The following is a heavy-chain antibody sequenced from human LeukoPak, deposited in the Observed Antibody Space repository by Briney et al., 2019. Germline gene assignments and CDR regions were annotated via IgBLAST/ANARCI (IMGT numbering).Heavy chain of an antibody. D-gene: IGHD1-26*01. V-gene: IGHV1-2*02. CDR2: INPNSGGT. CDR1: GYTFTGYY. CDR3: ARTSAGGSSLLAFDY. Sequence: GASVKVSCKASGYTFTGYYMHWVRQAPGQGLEWMGWINPNSGGTNYAQKFQGRVTMTMDTSISTAYMELSRLRSDDTAVYYCARTSAGGSSLLAFDYWGQGTLVTVSS. J-gene: IGHJ4*02.